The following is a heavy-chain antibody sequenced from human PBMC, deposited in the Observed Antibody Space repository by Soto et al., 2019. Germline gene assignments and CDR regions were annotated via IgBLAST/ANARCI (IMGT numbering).Heavy chain of an antibody. CDR1: GFTFSSYG. V-gene: IGHV3-30*18. J-gene: IGHJ6*02. CDR3: AKELGHIVVVPAALYGMDV. D-gene: IGHD2-2*01. Sequence: QVQLVESGGGVVQPGRSLRLSCAASGFTFSSYGMHWVRQAPGKGLEWVAVISYDGSNKYYADSVKGRFTISRDNSKNTLYLQMNSLRAEDTAVYYCAKELGHIVVVPAALYGMDVWGQGTTVTVSS. CDR2: ISYDGSNK.